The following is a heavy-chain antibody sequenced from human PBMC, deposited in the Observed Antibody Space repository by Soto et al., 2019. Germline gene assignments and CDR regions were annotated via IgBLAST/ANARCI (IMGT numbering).Heavy chain of an antibody. V-gene: IGHV3-53*02. CDR1: GFTVSSNY. Sequence: EVQLVETGGGLIQPGGSLRLSCAASGFTVSSNYMSWVRQAPGKGLEWVSVIYSGGSTYYADSVKGRFTISRDNSKNTLYLQMNSLRAEDTAVYYCARDFSSYSSGPYSGGFDYWGQGTLVTVSS. CDR3: ARDFSSYSSGPYSGGFDY. J-gene: IGHJ4*02. D-gene: IGHD3-22*01. CDR2: IYSGGST.